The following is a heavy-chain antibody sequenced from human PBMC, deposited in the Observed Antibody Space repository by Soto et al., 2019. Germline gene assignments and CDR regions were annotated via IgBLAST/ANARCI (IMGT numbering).Heavy chain of an antibody. Sequence: QVQLQESGPGLVKPSETLSLTCTVSGASLSSYYWSWIRQPPGKGLEWIGFIYSSGSINYNPSLKSRVTISLNTSKKQVSLNLSSVTAADTAVYYCASSTVFDVWGQGTTVTVSS. CDR2: IYSSGSI. CDR1: GASLSSYY. V-gene: IGHV4-4*09. D-gene: IGHD3-3*01. J-gene: IGHJ6*02. CDR3: ASSTVFDV.